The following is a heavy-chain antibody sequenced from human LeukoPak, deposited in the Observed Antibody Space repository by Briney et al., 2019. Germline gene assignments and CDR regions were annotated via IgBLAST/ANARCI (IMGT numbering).Heavy chain of an antibody. CDR3: AKDMNYDILTGTDYFDY. J-gene: IGHJ4*02. CDR1: GFTFSTYV. Sequence: GGSLRLSCAASGFTFSTYVMSWVRQTPGKGLEWVSTISNSGGSTYNADSVKGRFTISRDNSKNTLYLQMNSLRAEDTALYYCAKDMNYDILTGTDYFDYWGQGTLVTVSS. D-gene: IGHD3-9*01. V-gene: IGHV3-23*01. CDR2: ISNSGGST.